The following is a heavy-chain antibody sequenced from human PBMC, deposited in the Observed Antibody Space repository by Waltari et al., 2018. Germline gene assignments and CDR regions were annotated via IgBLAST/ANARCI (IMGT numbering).Heavy chain of an antibody. D-gene: IGHD2-15*01. CDR2: IITIFGTA. CDR1: GGTFSSYA. CDR3: ARAPPRYCSGVSCYSRGFDY. Sequence: QVQLVQSGAEVKKPGSSVKFYCKASGGTFSSYAISWVRQALGQGPEWMGGIITIFGTANYAQKFQGRVTITTDESTSTAYMELSSLRSEDTAVYSCARAPPRYCSGVSCYSRGFDYWGQGTLVTVSS. V-gene: IGHV1-69*05. J-gene: IGHJ4*02.